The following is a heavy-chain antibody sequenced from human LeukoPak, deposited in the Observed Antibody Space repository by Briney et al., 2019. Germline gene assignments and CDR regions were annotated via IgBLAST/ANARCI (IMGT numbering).Heavy chain of an antibody. CDR2: VYTSGST. CDR3: AREWSNYGIDY. V-gene: IGHV4-4*07. CDR1: GGSISSYY. Sequence: ASETLSLTCTVSGGSISSYYWSWIRQSAGKGLEWIGRVYTSGSTNYNPSPKSRLTMSVDTSKNQFSLKLSSVTAADTAVYYCAREWSNYGIDYWGQGTLVTVSS. D-gene: IGHD4-11*01. J-gene: IGHJ4*02.